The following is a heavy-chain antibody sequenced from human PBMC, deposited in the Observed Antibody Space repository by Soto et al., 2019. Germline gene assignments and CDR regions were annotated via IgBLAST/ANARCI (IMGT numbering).Heavy chain of an antibody. Sequence: SETLSLTCTVSGGSISSYYWSWNRQPPGKGLEWIGYIYYSGSTNYNPSLKSRVTISVDTSKNQFSLKLSSVTAADTAVYYCARSRDYYYGMDVWGQGTTVTVSS. CDR3: ARSRDYYYGMDV. CDR2: IYYSGST. CDR1: GGSISSYY. J-gene: IGHJ6*02. V-gene: IGHV4-59*01.